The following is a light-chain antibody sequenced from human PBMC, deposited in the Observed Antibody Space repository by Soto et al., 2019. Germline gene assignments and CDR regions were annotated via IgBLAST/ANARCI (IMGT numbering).Light chain of an antibody. CDR1: SSNIGSNT. J-gene: IGLJ1*01. CDR2: RNN. V-gene: IGLV1-44*01. CDR3: AAWDDSLNGYV. Sequence: QSVLTQPPSASGTPGQRVTISCSGSSSNIGSNTVNWFQHLPGTAPKLLIYRNNQRPSGVSDRFSGSKSGTSASLAISGLQSEDEADYYCAAWDDSLNGYVFGTWTKVTVL.